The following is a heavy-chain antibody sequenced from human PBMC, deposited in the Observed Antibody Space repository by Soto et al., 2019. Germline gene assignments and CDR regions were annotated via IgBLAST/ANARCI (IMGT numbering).Heavy chain of an antibody. J-gene: IGHJ6*02. D-gene: IGHD3-10*01. Sequence: VSVKVSCKASGYTFTSYGISWVRQAPGQGLEWMGWISAYNGNTNYAQKLQGRVTMTTDTSTSTAYMELRSLRSDDTAVYYCARDPPLLPFYGSGSYPHESYYYYYGMDVWGQGTTVTVSS. CDR3: ARDPPLLPFYGSGSYPHESYYYYYGMDV. V-gene: IGHV1-18*01. CDR2: ISAYNGNT. CDR1: GYTFTSYG.